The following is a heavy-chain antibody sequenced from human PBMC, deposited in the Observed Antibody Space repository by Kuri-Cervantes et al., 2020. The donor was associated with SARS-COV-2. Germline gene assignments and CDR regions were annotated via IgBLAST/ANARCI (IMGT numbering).Heavy chain of an antibody. V-gene: IGHV2-5*01. CDR2: IYWNDDK. Sequence: SGPTLVKPPQTLTLTCTFSGFSLRTSGVGVGWIRQPPGKALEWLALIYWNDDKRYSPSLKSRLTITKDTSRNQVVLTMTNMDPVDTATYYCAHSPPPPRKIITMVRGVINYFDYWGQGTLVTVSS. CDR3: AHSPPPPRKIITMVRGVINYFDY. D-gene: IGHD3-10*01. CDR1: GFSLRTSGVG. J-gene: IGHJ4*02.